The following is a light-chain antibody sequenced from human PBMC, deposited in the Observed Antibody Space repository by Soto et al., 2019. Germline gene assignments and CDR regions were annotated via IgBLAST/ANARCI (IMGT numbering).Light chain of an antibody. J-gene: IGKJ3*01. CDR3: QQCYRTP. Sequence: IQMTQSPSSLSASVGDRVTITCRASQSISSYLNWYQQKPGKAPKLLIYAPSSLQNGVPSRFSGHGSCSVITITIGTLESKDFASDYCQQCYRTPVGPGTNLDIK. CDR2: APS. CDR1: QSISSY. V-gene: IGKV1-39*01.